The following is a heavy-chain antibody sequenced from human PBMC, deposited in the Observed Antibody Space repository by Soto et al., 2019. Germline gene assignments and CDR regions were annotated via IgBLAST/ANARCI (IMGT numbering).Heavy chain of an antibody. CDR1: GFNFYNYA. CDR3: VKDLRPSRGWFGP. CDR2: ISGDGTRT. D-gene: IGHD3-3*01. J-gene: IGHJ5*02. Sequence: QPGGSLRLSCAASGFNFYNYAMTWVRQAPGKGLEWVSGISGDGTRTYYGDSVKGRFTISRDNSKNTVFLQMNSLRAEDTALYYCVKDLRPSRGWFGPWGQGTRVTVSS. V-gene: IGHV3-23*01.